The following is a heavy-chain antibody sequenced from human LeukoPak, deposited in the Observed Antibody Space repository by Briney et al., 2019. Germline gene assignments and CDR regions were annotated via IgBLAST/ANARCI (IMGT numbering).Heavy chain of an antibody. J-gene: IGHJ4*02. CDR3: AREGTSSWSDY. V-gene: IGHV4-4*07. CDR1: GGSISGYY. Sequence: SETLSLTCTVSGGSISGYYWSWIRQAAGKRLEWIGRIYTSGSTNYNPSLKSRVTMSVDTSKNQFSLKLSSVTAADTAVYYCAREGTSSWSDYWGQGTLVTISS. D-gene: IGHD6-13*01. CDR2: IYTSGST.